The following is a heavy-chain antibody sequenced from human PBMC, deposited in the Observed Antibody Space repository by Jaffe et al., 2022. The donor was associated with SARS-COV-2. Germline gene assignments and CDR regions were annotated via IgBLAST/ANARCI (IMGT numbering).Heavy chain of an antibody. J-gene: IGHJ2*01. Sequence: QVQLQESGPRLVKPSETLSLTCTVSGGSIYNYFWSWIRQPPGTGLEWIGYVQDNGSTSYNPSLKSRLAIPVDRSESQFFLRLTSVTAADTAVYYCARFDGRYFALWGRGTLVTVSS. CDR2: VQDNGST. V-gene: IGHV4-59*01. CDR1: GGSIYNYF. D-gene: IGHD3-9*01. CDR3: ARFDGRYFAL.